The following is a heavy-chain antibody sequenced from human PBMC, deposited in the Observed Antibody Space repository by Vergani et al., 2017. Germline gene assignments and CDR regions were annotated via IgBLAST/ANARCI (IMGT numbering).Heavy chain of an antibody. V-gene: IGHV3-33*01. J-gene: IGHJ3*02. D-gene: IGHD4-17*01. Sequence: QVQLVESGGGVVQPGRSLRLSCAASGFTFSSYGMHWVRQAPGKGLEWVAVIWYDGSNKYYADSVKGRFTISRDNSKNTLYLQMNSLRAEDTAVYYCARDGGHDYGDFDAFDIWGKGTMVTVSS. CDR1: GFTFSSYG. CDR2: IWYDGSNK. CDR3: ARDGGHDYGDFDAFDI.